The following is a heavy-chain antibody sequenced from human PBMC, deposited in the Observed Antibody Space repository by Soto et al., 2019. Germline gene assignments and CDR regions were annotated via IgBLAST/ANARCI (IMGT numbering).Heavy chain of an antibody. Sequence: ASVKGSCKASGYTFTSYYMHWVRQAPGQGLEWMGIINPSGGSTSYAQKFQGRVTMTRDTSTSTVYMELSSLRSEDTAVYYCARAVAGTYFDYWGQGTLVTVSS. V-gene: IGHV1-46*01. CDR1: GYTFTSYY. J-gene: IGHJ4*02. CDR2: INPSGGST. CDR3: ARAVAGTYFDY. D-gene: IGHD6-19*01.